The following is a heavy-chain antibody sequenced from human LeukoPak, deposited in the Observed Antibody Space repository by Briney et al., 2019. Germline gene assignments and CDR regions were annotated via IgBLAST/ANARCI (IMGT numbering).Heavy chain of an antibody. CDR1: GYTFTSYD. Sequence: ASVKVSCKASGYTFTSYDINWVRQATGQGLEWMGWMNPNSGNTGYAQKFQGRVTMTMNTSITKAYMELSSLRSEDTAVYYCARGSSVTPTCVDYWGEGSLVTVSS. J-gene: IGHJ4*02. CDR3: ARGSSVTPTCVDY. D-gene: IGHD4-23*01. V-gene: IGHV1-8*01. CDR2: MNPNSGNT.